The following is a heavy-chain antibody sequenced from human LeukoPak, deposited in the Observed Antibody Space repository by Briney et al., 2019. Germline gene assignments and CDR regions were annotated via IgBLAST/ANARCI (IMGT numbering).Heavy chain of an antibody. V-gene: IGHV4-4*02. J-gene: IGHJ5*02. CDR2: VYHSGST. CDR3: ARGTTIFGVVIPWFDP. D-gene: IGHD3-3*01. Sequence: SGTLSLTCAVSGVSVRSYNYWSWVRQPPGKSLEWLGEVYHSGSTIYNPSLESRITISTDTSKNQFSLKLSSVTAADTAVYYCARGTTIFGVVIPWFDPWGQGTLVTVSS. CDR1: GVSVRSYNY.